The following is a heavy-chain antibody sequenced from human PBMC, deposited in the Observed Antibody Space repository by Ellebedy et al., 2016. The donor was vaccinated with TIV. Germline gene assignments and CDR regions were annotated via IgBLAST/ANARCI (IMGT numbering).Heavy chain of an antibody. CDR2: IHYTGST. CDR1: GGSISSSAYY. J-gene: IGHJ4*02. D-gene: IGHD2-15*01. CDR3: ARVVNNGCYSADN. V-gene: IGHV4-39*07. Sequence: MPSETLSLTCTVSGGSISSSAYYWGWIRQSPGKGLEWIGNIHYTGSTYYNPSLKSRVTISIDTSENQFSLKLSSVSAADTAVYYCARVVNNGCYSADNWGQGTLVTVSS.